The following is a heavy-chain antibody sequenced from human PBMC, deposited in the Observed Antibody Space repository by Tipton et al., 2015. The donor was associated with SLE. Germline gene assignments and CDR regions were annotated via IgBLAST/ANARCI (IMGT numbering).Heavy chain of an antibody. V-gene: IGHV3-30*04. CDR2: ITCDGSHK. Sequence: LRLSCAASGFTFSNYDMHWVRQAPGKGLEWVSIITCDGSHKYYADSVKGRLTSSRDNSKNALYLQMNSLRAEDTAVYYCAKEQLVPDYFDYWGQGTLVTVSS. CDR1: GFTFSNYD. J-gene: IGHJ4*02. CDR3: AKEQLVPDYFDY. D-gene: IGHD6-13*01.